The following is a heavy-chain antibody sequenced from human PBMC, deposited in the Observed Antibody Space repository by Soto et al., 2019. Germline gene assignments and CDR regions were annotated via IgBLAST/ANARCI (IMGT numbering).Heavy chain of an antibody. D-gene: IGHD3-3*01. CDR2: IYYSGST. J-gene: IGHJ4*02. Sequence: SETLSLTCTVSGGSISSSSYYWGWIRQPPGKGLEWIGSIYYSGSTYYNPSLKSRVTISVDTSKNQFSLKLSSVTAADTVVYYCARRRRGSGYGDFDYWGQGTLVTVS. V-gene: IGHV4-39*01. CDR3: ARRRRGSGYGDFDY. CDR1: GGSISSSSYY.